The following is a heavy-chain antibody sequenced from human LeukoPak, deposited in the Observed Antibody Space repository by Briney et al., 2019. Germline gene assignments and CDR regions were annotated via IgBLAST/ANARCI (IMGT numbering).Heavy chain of an antibody. V-gene: IGHV1-8*03. CDR2: MNPNSGNT. CDR3: ARGIAVAGTWFDP. Sequence: ASVKVSCKASGYTFTSYDINWVRQATGQGLEWMGWMNPNSGNTGYAQKFQGRVTITRNTSISTAYMELSSLRSEDTAVYYCARGIAVAGTWFDPWGQGTLVTVSS. D-gene: IGHD6-19*01. J-gene: IGHJ5*02. CDR1: GYTFTSYD.